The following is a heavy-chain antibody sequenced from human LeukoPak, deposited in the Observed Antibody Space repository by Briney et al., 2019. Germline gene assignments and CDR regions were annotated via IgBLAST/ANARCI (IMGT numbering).Heavy chain of an antibody. D-gene: IGHD3-9*01. CDR3: ARRTVRYFDWLLPHDAFDI. CDR1: GGSFSGYY. CDR2: INHSGSN. V-gene: IGHV4-34*01. Sequence: SESLSPTSAVDGGSFSGYYWSCIRHPPGKLLEWIGAINHSGSNNYNPSHKSRVTISVDTSKNQFSLKLSSVTAADTAVYYCARRTVRYFDWLLPHDAFDIWGQGTMVTVSS. J-gene: IGHJ3*02.